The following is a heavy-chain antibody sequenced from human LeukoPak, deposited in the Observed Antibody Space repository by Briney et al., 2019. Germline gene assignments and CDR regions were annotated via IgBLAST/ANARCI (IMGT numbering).Heavy chain of an antibody. V-gene: IGHV3-74*01. D-gene: IGHD5/OR15-5a*01. CDR3: VADVYKKYYFHY. CDR1: GFTFSTYW. Sequence: GGSLRLSCAASGFTFSTYWMHWVRQAPGKGLVWVSHINSDGSNTNYADSVKGRFTISRDNAKNTLSLQMNSLRAEDTAVYYCVADVYKKYYFHYWGQGTLVTVSS. CDR2: INSDGSNT. J-gene: IGHJ4*02.